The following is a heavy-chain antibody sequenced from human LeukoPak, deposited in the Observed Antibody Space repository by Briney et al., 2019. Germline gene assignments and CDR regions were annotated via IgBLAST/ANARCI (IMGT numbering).Heavy chain of an antibody. V-gene: IGHV3-48*04. CDR3: AREGDGSRYYFDY. Sequence: GGSLRLSCAASGFNFSSYTMNWVRQSPGRGLGWVSYISSSSSTIYYADSVKGRFTISRDNARNSLDLHMSSLGAEDTAVYYCAREGDGSRYYFDYWGQGILVTVSS. J-gene: IGHJ4*02. D-gene: IGHD2-21*01. CDR1: GFNFSSYT. CDR2: ISSSSSTI.